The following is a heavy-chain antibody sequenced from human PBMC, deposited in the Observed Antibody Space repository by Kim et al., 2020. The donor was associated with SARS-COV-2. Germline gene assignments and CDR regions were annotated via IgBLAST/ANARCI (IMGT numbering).Heavy chain of an antibody. CDR1: GGSISSSSYY. D-gene: IGHD3-10*01. CDR2: IHYSGST. Sequence: SETLSLTCTVSGGSISSSSYYWGWIRQPPGKGLEWIGSIHYSGSTYYNPSLKSRVTISVDTSKNQFSLKLSSVTAADTAVYYCARYLSRGSVFDYWGQGT. J-gene: IGHJ4*02. CDR3: ARYLSRGSVFDY. V-gene: IGHV4-39*01.